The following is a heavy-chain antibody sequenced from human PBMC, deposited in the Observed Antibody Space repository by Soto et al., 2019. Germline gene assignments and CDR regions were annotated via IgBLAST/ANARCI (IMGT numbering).Heavy chain of an antibody. V-gene: IGHV4-30-4*01. Sequence: QVQLKESGPGLVKPSETLSLTCNVSGGPIKTGDYYWNWIRQPPGKGLEWIGYVFYSGATNYSPSLKSRAAISMDTSKNQFSLSLTSVTAADTAVYYCARAGFSHGHLLFWGQGIRVTVST. CDR3: ARAGFSHGHLLF. D-gene: IGHD1-1*01. J-gene: IGHJ4*02. CDR2: VFYSGAT. CDR1: GGPIKTGDYY.